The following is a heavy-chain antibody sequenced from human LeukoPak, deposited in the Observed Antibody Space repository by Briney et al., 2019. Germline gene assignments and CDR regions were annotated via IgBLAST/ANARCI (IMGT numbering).Heavy chain of an antibody. CDR3: ASGSGSGYYYFVY. Sequence: PGGSLRLSCAASGFTFSSYAMSWVRQAPGKGLEWVSAISGSGGSTYYADSVKGRFTISRDNAKNSLYLQMNSLRAEDTALYYCASGSGSGYYYFVYWGQGTLVTVSS. CDR2: ISGSGGST. J-gene: IGHJ4*02. V-gene: IGHV3-23*01. CDR1: GFTFSSYA. D-gene: IGHD3-22*01.